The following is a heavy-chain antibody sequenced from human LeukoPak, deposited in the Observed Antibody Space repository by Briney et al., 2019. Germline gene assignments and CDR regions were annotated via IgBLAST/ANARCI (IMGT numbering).Heavy chain of an antibody. J-gene: IGHJ4*02. CDR1: GFTLSKYA. Sequence: PGGSLRLSCAASGFTLSKYAMNWVRQAPGKGLEWVSGIDGSGGRPPSADSVKGRFTISRDISKSTLYLQMDSLRAEDTAAYYCARGKDHDFWNPFDHWGQGTLVTVSS. CDR3: ARGKDHDFWNPFDH. V-gene: IGHV3-23*01. D-gene: IGHD3-3*01. CDR2: IDGSGGRP.